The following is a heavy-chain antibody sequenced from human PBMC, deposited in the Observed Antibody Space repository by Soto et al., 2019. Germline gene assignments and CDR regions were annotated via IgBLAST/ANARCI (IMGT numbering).Heavy chain of an antibody. CDR3: AKDVVRGVITTASDY. D-gene: IGHD3-10*01. V-gene: IGHV3-23*01. CDR2: ISGSGGST. J-gene: IGHJ4*02. CDR1: GFTFSNAW. Sequence: GGSLRLSCAASGFTFSNAWMNWVRQAPGKGLEWVSAISGSGGSTYYADSVKGRFTISRDNSKNTLYLQMNSLRAEDTAVYYCAKDVVRGVITTASDYWGQGTLVTVSS.